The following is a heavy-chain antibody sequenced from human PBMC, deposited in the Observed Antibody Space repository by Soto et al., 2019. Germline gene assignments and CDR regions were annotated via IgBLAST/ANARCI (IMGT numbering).Heavy chain of an antibody. V-gene: IGHV3-73*01. J-gene: IGHJ6*02. CDR3: TRPHYDFWSGYSYYYGMDV. D-gene: IGHD3-3*01. CDR2: IRSKANSYAT. CDR1: GFTFSGSA. Sequence: PGGSLRLSCAASGFTFSGSAMHWVRQASGKGLEWVGRIRSKANSYATAYAASVKGRFTISRDDSKNTAYLQMNSLKTEDTAVYYCTRPHYDFWSGYSYYYGMDVWGQGTTVTV.